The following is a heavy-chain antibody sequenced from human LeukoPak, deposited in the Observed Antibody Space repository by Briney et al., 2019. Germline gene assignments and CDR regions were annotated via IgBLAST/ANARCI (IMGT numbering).Heavy chain of an antibody. V-gene: IGHV1-2*02. Sequence: GASVKVSCKASGYTFSDYYMHWVRQAPGQGLEWMGWFNPNSGGTDYAQKFQGRVTMTRDTSISTAYMELSSLRSDDTAVYYCARVGIPAAVSWFDPWGQGTLVTVSS. J-gene: IGHJ5*02. CDR1: GYTFSDYY. D-gene: IGHD6-13*01. CDR2: FNPNSGGT. CDR3: ARVGIPAAVSWFDP.